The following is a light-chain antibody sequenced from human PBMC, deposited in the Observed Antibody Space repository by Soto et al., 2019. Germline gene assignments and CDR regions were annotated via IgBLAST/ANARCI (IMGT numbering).Light chain of an antibody. CDR1: QTVNINY. CDR3: QQYGYCPWT. Sequence: EIVLTQSPGTLSLSPGERATLSCRASQTVNINYLARYHQKPGQAPRLLVYGASSRATGIPDRFSASGSGTDFTLTISRLEPEDCAVYYCQQYGYCPWTFGRGTKVEIK. V-gene: IGKV3-20*01. CDR2: GAS. J-gene: IGKJ1*01.